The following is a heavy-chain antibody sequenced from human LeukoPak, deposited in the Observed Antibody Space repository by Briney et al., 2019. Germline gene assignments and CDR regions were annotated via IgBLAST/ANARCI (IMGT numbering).Heavy chain of an antibody. CDR3: ARTAARRFDY. Sequence: GGSLRLSCAASGFTFSSYWMNWARQAPGKGLEWVASINHNGNVNYYVDFVKGRFTISRDNAKNSLYLQMSNLRADDTAVYYCARTAARRFDYWGQGTLVTVSS. D-gene: IGHD6-6*01. CDR1: GFTFSSYW. V-gene: IGHV3-7*03. CDR2: INHNGNVN. J-gene: IGHJ4*02.